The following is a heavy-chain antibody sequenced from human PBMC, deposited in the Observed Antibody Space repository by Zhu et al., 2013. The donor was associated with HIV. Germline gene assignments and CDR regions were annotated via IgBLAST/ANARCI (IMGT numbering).Heavy chain of an antibody. CDR1: GYTFTGYY. Sequence: QVQLVQSGAEVKKPGASVKVSCKASGYTFTGYYMHWVRQAPGQGLEWMGWINPNTGGTNFAQKFQGWVTMTRDTSISTAYMELSSLRSDDTAVYYCARDRWETHLPFYYYGMDVWGQGTTVTVSS. J-gene: IGHJ6*02. CDR3: ARDRWETHLPFYYYGMDV. CDR2: INPNTGGT. D-gene: IGHD1-26*01. V-gene: IGHV1-2*04.